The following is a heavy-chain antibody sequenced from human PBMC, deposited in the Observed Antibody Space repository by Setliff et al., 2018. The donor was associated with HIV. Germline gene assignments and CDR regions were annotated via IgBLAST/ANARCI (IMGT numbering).Heavy chain of an antibody. CDR1: XGSISSSSYY. D-gene: IGHD3-22*01. CDR3: LHRYIFYDSNSYXRQCXXDI. J-gene: IGHJ3*02. CDR2: IYYSGST. Sequence: LSLTCTXXXGSISSSSYYWGWIRQPPGKGLEWIGSIYYSGSTYYNPSLKSRVTRAVDTSKNQFSLKLSSVTAASPAVYSFLHRYIFYDSNSYXRQCXXDIWGXGTMVTVS. V-gene: IGHV4-39*01.